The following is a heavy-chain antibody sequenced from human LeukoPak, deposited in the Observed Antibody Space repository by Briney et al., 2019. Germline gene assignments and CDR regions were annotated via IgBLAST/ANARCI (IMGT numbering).Heavy chain of an antibody. Sequence: SETLSLTCTVSGGSISSGGYYWSWIRQHPGKGLEWIGYIYYSGSTYYNPSLKSRVTISVDRSKNQFSLKLSSVTAADTAVYYCARDFPHDAFDIWGQGTMVTVSS. J-gene: IGHJ3*02. CDR1: GGSISSGGYY. CDR3: ARDFPHDAFDI. V-gene: IGHV4-31*03. CDR2: IYYSGST.